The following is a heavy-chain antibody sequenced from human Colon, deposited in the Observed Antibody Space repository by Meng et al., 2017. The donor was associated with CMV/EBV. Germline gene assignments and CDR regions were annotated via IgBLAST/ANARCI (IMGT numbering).Heavy chain of an antibody. Sequence: GSLSLTCTVSGGSMSSYYWTWIRQPPGKGLEWIGSINHGGTAFYNPSLKSPVTISVDTSKNQFSLKVMSVTAADTAVYYCAREGVTVTTPFEYWGQGTLVTVSS. CDR2: INHGGTA. V-gene: IGHV4-59*12. CDR1: GGSMSSYY. J-gene: IGHJ4*02. D-gene: IGHD4-17*01. CDR3: AREGVTVTTPFEY.